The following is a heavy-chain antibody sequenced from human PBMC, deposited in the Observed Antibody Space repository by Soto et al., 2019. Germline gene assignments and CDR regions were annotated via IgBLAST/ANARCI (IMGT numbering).Heavy chain of an antibody. CDR2: ISWNSGSI. CDR1: VFPFSSYS. J-gene: IGHJ4*02. Sequence: HPGGSLRLSCAASVFPFSSYSMNWVRQAPGKGLEWVSGISWNSGSIGYADSVKGRFTISRDNAKNSLYLQMNSLRAEDTALYYSEKVLGSGATQYDFDSGGQETLVTVSS. CDR3: EKVLGSGATQYDFDS. D-gene: IGHD6-25*01. V-gene: IGHV3-9*01.